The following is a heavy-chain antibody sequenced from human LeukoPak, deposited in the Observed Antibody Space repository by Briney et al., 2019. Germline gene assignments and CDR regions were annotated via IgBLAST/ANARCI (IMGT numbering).Heavy chain of an antibody. CDR2: ISYDGSNK. Sequence: GGSLRLSCAASGFTFSSYAMHWVRQAPGKGLEWVAVISYDGSNKYYADSVKGRFTISRDNAKKSLYLQMNSLRAEDTAVYFCARDGGGITPWAFDIWGQGTMVTVSS. J-gene: IGHJ3*02. CDR1: GFTFSSYA. D-gene: IGHD1-14*01. CDR3: ARDGGGITPWAFDI. V-gene: IGHV3-30-3*01.